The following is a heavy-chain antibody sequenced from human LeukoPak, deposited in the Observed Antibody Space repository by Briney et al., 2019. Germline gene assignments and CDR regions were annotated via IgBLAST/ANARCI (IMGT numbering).Heavy chain of an antibody. Sequence: SETLSLTCSVSSGSVSSYSWSWIRQPPGKGLEGIGSMSYSGIPNYNPSVKSRVTMSVDTSKNQFSLKLSSVTAADTAVYYCARHGGETIVAMILHAFDIWGPGTMATVSS. CDR3: ARHGGETIVAMILHAFDI. CDR1: SGSVSSYS. D-gene: IGHD5-12*01. CDR2: MSYSGIP. V-gene: IGHV4-59*08. J-gene: IGHJ3*02.